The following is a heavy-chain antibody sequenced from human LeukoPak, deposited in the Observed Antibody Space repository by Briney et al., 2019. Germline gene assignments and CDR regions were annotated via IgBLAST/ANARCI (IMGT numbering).Heavy chain of an antibody. D-gene: IGHD3-16*01. V-gene: IGHV4-59*01. CDR1: GDSISSYY. CDR3: AREGGDYVWGRSYGMDV. CDR2: IHYSGST. J-gene: IGHJ6*02. Sequence: PSETLSLTCTVSGDSISSYYWSWIRQPPGKGLEWIGYIHYSGSTNYNPSLKSRVTISVDTSKNQFSLKLSSVTAADTAVYYCAREGGDYVWGRSYGMDVWGQGTTVTVSS.